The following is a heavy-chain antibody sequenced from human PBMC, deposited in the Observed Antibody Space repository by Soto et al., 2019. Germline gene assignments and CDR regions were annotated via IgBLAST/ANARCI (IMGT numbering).Heavy chain of an antibody. Sequence: SETLSLTCSVSGDSINSDNYYWGWIRQPPGKGLEWIGSIYYRGNTYYNPSLKTRVTISLDKSKSQFSLKLNSVTAADSAVYFCASLEGLATISYYFDYWGQGPLVTVSS. V-gene: IGHV4-39*01. CDR1: GDSINSDNYY. CDR2: IYYRGNT. D-gene: IGHD3-9*01. CDR3: ASLEGLATISYYFDY. J-gene: IGHJ4*02.